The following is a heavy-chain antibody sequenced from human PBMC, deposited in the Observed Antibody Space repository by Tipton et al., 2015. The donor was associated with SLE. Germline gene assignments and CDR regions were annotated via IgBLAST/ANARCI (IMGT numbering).Heavy chain of an antibody. CDR1: GASISSGAIY. CDR3: ARQSHDVPHTAAFDY. D-gene: IGHD1-1*01. V-gene: IGHV4-31*03. CDR2: ISYSGGT. J-gene: IGHJ4*02. Sequence: RSLRLSCSVSGASISSGAIYWSWFRHHPGKGLEWIGYISYSGGTYYNPTLKSRVTLSVDTSKNQFSLKLSSVTAADTAIYYCARQSHDVPHTAAFDYWGQGTLVTVSS.